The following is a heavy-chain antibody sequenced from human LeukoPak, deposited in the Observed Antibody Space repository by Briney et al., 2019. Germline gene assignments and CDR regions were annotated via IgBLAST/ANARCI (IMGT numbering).Heavy chain of an antibody. Sequence: GGSLRLSCSTSGFTFNTYAMHWVRQAPGKGLEYVSAISTNGGSTYYADSVKGRFTISRDNSKNTLYLQMRSLRTEDTAVYYCVKDRDPYSSSSCFEHWGQGTLVTVSS. CDR1: GFTFNTYA. V-gene: IGHV3-64D*06. CDR2: ISTNGGST. CDR3: VKDRDPYSSSSCFEH. J-gene: IGHJ4*02. D-gene: IGHD6-6*01.